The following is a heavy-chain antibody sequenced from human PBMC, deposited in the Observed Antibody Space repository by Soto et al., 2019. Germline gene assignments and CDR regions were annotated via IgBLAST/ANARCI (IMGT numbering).Heavy chain of an antibody. D-gene: IGHD5-18*01. CDR3: ARLGIQLWPYYYYYGMDV. CDR2: IYYSGST. J-gene: IGHJ6*02. CDR1: GGSFSSYY. V-gene: IGHV4-59*08. Sequence: SETLSLTCAVYGGSFSSYYWSWIRQPPGKGLEWIGYIYYSGSTNYNPSLKSRVTISVDTSKNQFSLKLSSVTAADTAVYYCARLGIQLWPYYYYYGMDVWGQGTTVTVSS.